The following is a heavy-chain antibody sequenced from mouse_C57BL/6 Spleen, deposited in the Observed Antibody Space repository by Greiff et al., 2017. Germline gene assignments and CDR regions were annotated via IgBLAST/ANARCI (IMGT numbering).Heavy chain of an antibody. CDR2: INPNNGGT. V-gene: IGHV1-26*01. CDR1: GYTFTDYY. D-gene: IGHD2-4*01. CDR3: ARSHYDYDEVGFDY. J-gene: IGHJ2*01. Sequence: EVQLQQSGPELVKPGASVKISCKASGYTFTDYYMNWVEQSHGKSLEWIGDINPNNGGTSYNQKFKGKAKLTVDKSSSTAYMELRSLTSEDSAVYYCARSHYDYDEVGFDYWGQGTTLTVSS.